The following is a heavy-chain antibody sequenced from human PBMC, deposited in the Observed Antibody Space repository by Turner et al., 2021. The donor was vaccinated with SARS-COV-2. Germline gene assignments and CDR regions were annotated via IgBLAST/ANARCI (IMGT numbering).Heavy chain of an antibody. CDR1: GGSINSYY. V-gene: IGHV4-4*07. CDR2: IYTSGST. D-gene: IGHD2-21*02. J-gene: IGHJ6*02. CDR3: ASPVVVTATPNYYGMDV. Sequence: QVQLQESGPGLVKPSETLSLTCTVSGGSINSYYWSWIRQPAGKGLEWIGRIYTSGSTNYSPSLKSRVTMSVDTSKKQFSLKLSSVTAADTAVYYCASPVVVTATPNYYGMDVWGQGTTVTVSS.